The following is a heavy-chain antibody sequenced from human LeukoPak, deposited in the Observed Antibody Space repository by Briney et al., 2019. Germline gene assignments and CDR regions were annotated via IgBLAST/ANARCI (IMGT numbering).Heavy chain of an antibody. J-gene: IGHJ6*03. V-gene: IGHV4-34*01. CDR2: INHSGST. Sequence: SETLSLTCAVYGGSFSGYYWSWMRQPPGKGPEWIGEINHSGSTNYSPSLKSRVTISVDTSKNQFSLKLSSVTAADTAVYYCASANYYYYYYMDVWGKGTTVTVSS. CDR1: GGSFSGYY. CDR3: ASANYYYYYYMDV.